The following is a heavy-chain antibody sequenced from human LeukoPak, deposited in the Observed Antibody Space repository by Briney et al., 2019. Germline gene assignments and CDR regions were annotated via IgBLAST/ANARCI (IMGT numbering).Heavy chain of an antibody. CDR1: GFTFDDYA. CDR2: ISWNSGSI. Sequence: GGSLRLSCAASGFTFDDYAMHWVRQAPGKGLEWVSGISWNSGSIGYADSVKGRFTISRDNSKNTLYLQMNSLRAEDTAVYYCARGVSEQWLGRFAYMDVWGKGTTVTVSS. J-gene: IGHJ6*03. CDR3: ARGVSEQWLGRFAYMDV. D-gene: IGHD6-19*01. V-gene: IGHV3-9*01.